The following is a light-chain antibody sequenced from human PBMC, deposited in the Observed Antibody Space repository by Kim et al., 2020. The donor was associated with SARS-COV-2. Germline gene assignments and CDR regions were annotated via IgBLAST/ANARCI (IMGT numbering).Light chain of an antibody. CDR1: RANIGNNF. CDR2: RND. CDR3: ASWDDTLNSQL. J-gene: IGLJ3*02. Sequence: GQTVTISCSGGRANIGNNFGFWYRQLPGAAPRLLMYRNDQRPSGVPDRISGSKSGTSASLAISDLRSEDEADYFCASWDDTLNSQLFGGGTKVTVL. V-gene: IGLV1-47*01.